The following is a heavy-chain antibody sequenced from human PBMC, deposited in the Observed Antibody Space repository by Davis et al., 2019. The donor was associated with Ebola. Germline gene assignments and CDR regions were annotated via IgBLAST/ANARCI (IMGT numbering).Heavy chain of an antibody. CDR1: GFTFSRYS. CDR2: IKQDGSEK. D-gene: IGHD3-9*01. V-gene: IGHV3-7*01. CDR3: ARDILSASYYYFDY. J-gene: IGHJ4*01. Sequence: GESLKISCAASGFTFSRYSLSWVRQAPGKGLEWVANIKQDGSEKYYVDSVRGRFTISRDNAKNSLYLQLNSLRAEDTAVYYCARDILSASYYYFDYWGQGTLVTVSS.